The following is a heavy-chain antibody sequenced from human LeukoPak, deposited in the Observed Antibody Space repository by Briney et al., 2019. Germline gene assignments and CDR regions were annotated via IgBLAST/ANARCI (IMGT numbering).Heavy chain of an antibody. Sequence: GGSLRLSCAASGFTISYNYMSWVRQAPGKGLQWVSVIYSNTSAYYADSVKGRFTISRHNSKNTLYLQMTSLRAEDTAVYYCASELGDYYDSRGYWGQGTLVTVSS. CDR2: IYSNTSA. CDR1: GFTISYNY. J-gene: IGHJ4*02. V-gene: IGHV3-66*01. D-gene: IGHD3-22*01. CDR3: ASELGDYYDSRGY.